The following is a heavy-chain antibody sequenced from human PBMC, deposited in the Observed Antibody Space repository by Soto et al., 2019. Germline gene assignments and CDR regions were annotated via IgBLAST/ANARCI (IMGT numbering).Heavy chain of an antibody. D-gene: IGHD2-8*01. V-gene: IGHV4-39*01. CDR3: ARPLMVPKAKTAFDI. Sequence: QLQESGPGLVKSSETLSLICTVSGASINRNSYYWGWIRQSPGKGLEWIGSVYHSGSTVYNPSLKSRVTMSVETSNNQSSLSLSSVTAADTAVYYCARPLMVPKAKTAFDIWGQGTIVTVSS. CDR1: GASINRNSYY. CDR2: VYHSGST. J-gene: IGHJ3*02.